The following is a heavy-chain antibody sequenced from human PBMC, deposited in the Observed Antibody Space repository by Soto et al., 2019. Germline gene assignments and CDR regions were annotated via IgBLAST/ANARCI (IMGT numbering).Heavy chain of an antibody. Sequence: QVQLVQSGAEVKKPGSSVKVSCKASGDTSNIYAFNWVRQAPGQGFEWMGGIIPIFGTADYAQKFQGRVSITADKSTNTVYMELGSLRSDDAAVYYCARGGIHYYDSSGHAFDYWGQGTLITVSS. D-gene: IGHD3-22*01. CDR3: ARGGIHYYDSSGHAFDY. J-gene: IGHJ4*02. CDR2: IIPIFGTA. CDR1: GDTSNIYA. V-gene: IGHV1-69*06.